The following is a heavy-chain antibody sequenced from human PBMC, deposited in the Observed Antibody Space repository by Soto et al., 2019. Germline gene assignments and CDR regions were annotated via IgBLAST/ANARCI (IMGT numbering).Heavy chain of an antibody. Sequence: QLQLQESGSGLVKPSQTLSLTCAVSGGSISSGGSSWSWIRQPPGKGLEWIGYIYHSGSTYYNPSIKSRVTISVDRSKNQFSLKLSSVTAADTAVYYCARVWGGSNGFDPWGQGTLVTVSS. CDR3: ARVWGGSNGFDP. CDR1: GGSISSGGSS. D-gene: IGHD3-16*01. V-gene: IGHV4-30-2*01. J-gene: IGHJ5*02. CDR2: IYHSGST.